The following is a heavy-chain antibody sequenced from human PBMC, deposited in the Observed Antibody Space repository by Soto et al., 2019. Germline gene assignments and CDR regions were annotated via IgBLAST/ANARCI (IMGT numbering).Heavy chain of an antibody. CDR2: IIPILGIA. V-gene: IGHV1-69*04. Sequence: ASVKVSCKASGGTFSSYTISWVRQAPGQGLEWMGRIIPILGIANYAQKFQGRVTITADNSKNTLYLQMNSLRAEDTAVYYCAKDAPDGSFDYWGQGTLVTVSS. CDR3: AKDAPDGSFDY. CDR1: GGTFSSYT. J-gene: IGHJ4*02. D-gene: IGHD5-12*01.